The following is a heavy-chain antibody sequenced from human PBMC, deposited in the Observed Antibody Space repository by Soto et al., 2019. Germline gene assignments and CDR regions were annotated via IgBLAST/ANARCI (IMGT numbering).Heavy chain of an antibody. Sequence: ASVKVSCKASGGTFSSYAISWVRQAPGQGLEWMGGIIPIFGTANYAQKFQGRVTITADESTSTAYMELSSLRSEDTAVHYCARDLSSTVCPPWGQGTLVTAAS. CDR3: ARDLSSTVCPP. CDR2: IIPIFGTA. V-gene: IGHV1-69*13. D-gene: IGHD4-17*01. CDR1: GGTFSSYA. J-gene: IGHJ1*01.